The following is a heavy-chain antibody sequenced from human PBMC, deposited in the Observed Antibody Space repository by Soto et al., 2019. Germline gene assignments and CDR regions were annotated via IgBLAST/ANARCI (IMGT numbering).Heavy chain of an antibody. CDR2: ISTYNGDT. CDR3: AREGVAPYYYYGMDV. J-gene: IGHJ6*04. D-gene: IGHD5-12*01. CDR1: GYTFTNYY. Sequence: VASVKVSCKASGYTFTNYYIHWVRQAPGQGLEWMGWISTYNGDTNYAQTFQGRVTMTTDTSTSTVYMELRSLRSDDTAVYYCAREGVAPYYYYGMDVSGKGNPVTVSS. V-gene: IGHV1-18*04.